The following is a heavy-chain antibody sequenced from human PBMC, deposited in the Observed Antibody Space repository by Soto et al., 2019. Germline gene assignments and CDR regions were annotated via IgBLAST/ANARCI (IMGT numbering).Heavy chain of an antibody. CDR3: ARDHPHSYGVYYFDY. CDR1: CGCFSSYY. V-gene: IGHV4-34*01. Sequence: PLKTRSLTCADDCGCFSSYYWSWIRQPPGKGLEWIGEINHSGSTNYNPSLKSRVTMSVDTSKNQSSLKLSSVTAADTAVYYCARDHPHSYGVYYFDYWGQGTPVNVS. D-gene: IGHD5-18*01. J-gene: IGHJ4*02. CDR2: INHSGST.